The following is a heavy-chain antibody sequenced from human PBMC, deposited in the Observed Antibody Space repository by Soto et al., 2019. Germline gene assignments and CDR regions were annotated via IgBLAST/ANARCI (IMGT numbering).Heavy chain of an antibody. CDR2: INHSGST. D-gene: IGHD1-1*01. CDR3: AQLNGRTLWSPFDY. CDR1: GGSFSGYY. Sequence: SETLSLTCAVYGGSFSGYYWSWIRQPPGKGLEWIGEINHSGSTNYNPSLKSRVTISVDTSKNQFSLKLSSVTAADTAVYYCAQLNGRTLWSPFDYWGQGTLVTVSS. J-gene: IGHJ4*02. V-gene: IGHV4-34*01.